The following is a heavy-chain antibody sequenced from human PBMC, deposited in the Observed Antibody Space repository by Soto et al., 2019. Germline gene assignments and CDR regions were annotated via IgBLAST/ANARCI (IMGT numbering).Heavy chain of an antibody. CDR1: ELTFGNFW. V-gene: IGHV3-7*03. Sequence: EVHLVESGGGLVQPGGSLRLSCVASELTFGNFWMSWVRQAPGKGLEWVANINQDGSQKSFVDSVKGRFTISRDNAKNSLYLQMNSLGAEDTAVYFCARGMSTPGIDWWGQGTLVTVSS. J-gene: IGHJ4*02. CDR2: INQDGSQK. D-gene: IGHD2-15*01. CDR3: ARGMSTPGIDW.